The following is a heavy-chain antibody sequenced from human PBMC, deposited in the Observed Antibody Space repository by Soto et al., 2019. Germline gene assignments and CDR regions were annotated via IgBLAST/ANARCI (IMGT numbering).Heavy chain of an antibody. V-gene: IGHV1-3*01. D-gene: IGHD3-9*01. CDR3: ARVAYDILTGYNNWFDP. Sequence: QVQLVQSGAEVKKPGASVKVSCKASGYTFTSYAMHWVRQAPGQMLEWMGWINAGNGNTKYSQKFQGRVTITRDTSASTAYMELSSLRSEDTAVYYCARVAYDILTGYNNWFDPWGQGTLVTVSS. J-gene: IGHJ5*02. CDR2: INAGNGNT. CDR1: GYTFTSYA.